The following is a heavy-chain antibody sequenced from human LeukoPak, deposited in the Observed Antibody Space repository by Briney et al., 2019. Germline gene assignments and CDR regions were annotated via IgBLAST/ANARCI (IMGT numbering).Heavy chain of an antibody. CDR2: IIPIFGTT. V-gene: IGHV1-69*01. CDR3: GKVESAYCSGVNCFFTWFDT. Sequence: VASVKVSCKASGGTFTSYAVSWVRQAPGQGLEWMGGIIPIFGTTNYAQTFQDRVTITADDPPRTVYLELSSLRSEDTAVYYCGKVESAYCSGVNCFFTWFDTRGQGTLVTVSS. D-gene: IGHD2-15*01. CDR1: GGTFTSYA. J-gene: IGHJ5*02.